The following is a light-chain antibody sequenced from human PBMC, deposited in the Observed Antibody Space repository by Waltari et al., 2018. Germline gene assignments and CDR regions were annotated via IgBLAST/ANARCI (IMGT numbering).Light chain of an antibody. CDR1: QGITNH. CDR2: GAA. CDR3: LQYFDYPVA. V-gene: IGKV1-17*03. Sequence: GQESQGITNHLAWVQEKPGKAPKRLIYGAASLQSGVPSRFSGSGSGTEFTLTISSLQPEDFATYYCLQYFDYPVAFGGGTKVEI. J-gene: IGKJ4*01.